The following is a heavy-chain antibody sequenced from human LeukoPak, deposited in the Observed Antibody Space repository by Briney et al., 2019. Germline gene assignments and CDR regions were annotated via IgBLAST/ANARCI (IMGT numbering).Heavy chain of an antibody. V-gene: IGHV5-51*01. J-gene: IGHJ4*02. CDR1: EYSFTSYW. CDR2: IYPGDSDT. D-gene: IGHD3-22*01. CDR3: ARWGYYYDSSGYSPPTGY. Sequence: GESLKISCKGSEYSFTSYWIGWVRQMPGKGLEWMGIIYPGDSDTRYNPSFQGQVTISADKSISTAYLQWSSLKASDTAMYYCARWGYYYDSSGYSPPTGYWGQGTLVTVSS.